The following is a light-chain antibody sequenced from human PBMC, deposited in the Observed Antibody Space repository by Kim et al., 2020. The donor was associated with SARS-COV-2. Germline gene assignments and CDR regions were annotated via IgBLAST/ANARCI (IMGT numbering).Light chain of an antibody. CDR3: QVWDSISMHWV. CDR1: NFEVHG. CDR2: YDT. J-gene: IGLJ3*02. Sequence: PVQTSSTTCGGNNFEVHGVPWYLPKPGLAPVLAISYDTDRPSGIPERFSGSKFDDAATLIISRVEAGDEADYYGQVWDSISMHWVFGGGTQLTVL. V-gene: IGLV3-21*04.